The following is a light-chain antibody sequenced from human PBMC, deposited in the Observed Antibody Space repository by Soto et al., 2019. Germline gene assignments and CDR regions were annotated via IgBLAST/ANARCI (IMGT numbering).Light chain of an antibody. Sequence: QPVLTQSPSASASLGASVKLTCTLSSGHSSYAIAWHQQQPEKGPRYLMKLNSDGSHSKGDGIPDRFSGSSSGAERYLTISSLQPEDEADYYCQTWDTGRVLFGGGTKLTVL. J-gene: IGLJ2*01. V-gene: IGLV4-69*01. CDR3: QTWDTGRVL. CDR1: SGHSSYA. CDR2: LNSDGSH.